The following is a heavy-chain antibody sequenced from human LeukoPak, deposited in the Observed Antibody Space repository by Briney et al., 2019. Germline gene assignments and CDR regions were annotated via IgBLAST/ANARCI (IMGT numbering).Heavy chain of an antibody. D-gene: IGHD3-3*01. V-gene: IGHV3-21*06. CDR1: GFTFSSYS. Sequence: GGSLRLSCAASGFTFSSYSMNWVRQAPGKGLEWVSSISSSSSYIYYADSVKGRFTISRDNSKNMLYLQMNSLRAEDTAVYYCARVGDFWSGFDYWGQGTLVTVSS. CDR2: ISSSSSYI. J-gene: IGHJ4*02. CDR3: ARVGDFWSGFDY.